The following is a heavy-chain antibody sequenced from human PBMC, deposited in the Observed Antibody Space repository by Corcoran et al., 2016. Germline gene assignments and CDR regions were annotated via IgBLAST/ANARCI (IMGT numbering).Heavy chain of an antibody. CDR1: GFTFSSYW. J-gene: IGHJ4*02. D-gene: IGHD3-10*01. CDR2: INSDGSGT. V-gene: IGHV3-74*03. Sequence: EVQLVESGGGLVQSGGSLRLSCAASGFTFSSYWRHWVRQHPGKGLEWVSRINSDGSGTKNADSEKGRFTISRDNAKNTLYLQMNSLSAEDSALYYCGRDGLGYCSGFDYWGQGTLFTVSS. CDR3: GRDGLGYCSGFDY.